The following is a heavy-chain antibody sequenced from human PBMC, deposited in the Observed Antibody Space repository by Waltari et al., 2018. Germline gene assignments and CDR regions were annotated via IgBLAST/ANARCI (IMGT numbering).Heavy chain of an antibody. D-gene: IGHD3-10*01. CDR2: IYSGGST. J-gene: IGHJ3*02. CDR1: GFTFSSYA. V-gene: IGHV3-23*03. CDR3: AKDKGYYYGSGSYYNVYAFDI. Sequence: EVQLLESGGGLVQPGGSLRLSCAASGFTFSSYAMSWVRQAPGKGLEWVSVIYSGGSTYYAASVKGRFTISIDNSKNTLYLQMNSLRAEDTAVYYCAKDKGYYYGSGSYYNVYAFDIWGQGTMVTVSS.